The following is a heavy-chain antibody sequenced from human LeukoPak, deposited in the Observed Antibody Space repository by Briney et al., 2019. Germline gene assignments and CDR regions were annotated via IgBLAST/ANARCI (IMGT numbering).Heavy chain of an antibody. D-gene: IGHD3-16*01. J-gene: IGHJ4*02. CDR3: LNEHGG. CDR2: ISPASGAT. CDR1: GYTFTGSY. V-gene: IGHV1-2*02. Sequence: ASVTVSCKASGYTFTGSYMHWVRQAPGQGFEWIGWISPASGATKYAQNFQGRVTLTTDTSITTAYMELSSLTSDDTASYYCLNEHGGWGQGTPVTVSS.